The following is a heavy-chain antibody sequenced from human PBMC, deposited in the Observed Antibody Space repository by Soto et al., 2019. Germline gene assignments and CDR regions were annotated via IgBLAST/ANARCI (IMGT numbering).Heavy chain of an antibody. CDR1: GYTFTDYY. CDR3: TRENIENSDGLYDAFDI. D-gene: IGHD5-18*01. Sequence: ASVKVSCKTSGYTFTDYYTLWVRQAPGQGLEWMGWMNPKSGGASFAQKFQGRVTLTRDTSIGTAYIEVNSLTSDDTAVYFCTRENIENSDGLYDAFDIWGQGTTVTVSS. V-gene: IGHV1-2*02. CDR2: MNPKSGGA. J-gene: IGHJ3*02.